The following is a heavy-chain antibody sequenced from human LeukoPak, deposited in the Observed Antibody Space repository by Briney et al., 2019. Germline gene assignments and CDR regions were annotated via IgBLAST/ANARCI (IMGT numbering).Heavy chain of an antibody. CDR3: VKRRDDYSHW. CDR1: GFTFSNYA. V-gene: IGHV3-23*01. CDR2: IRGSGDST. J-gene: IGHJ1*01. Sequence: GGSLRLSCAASGFTFSNYAMSWVRQAPGKGLEWVSGIRGSGDSTYYADSVKGRFTISRDNSKNTLYLQMNSLRAEDTALYYCVKRRDDYSHWWGQGTLVTVSS. D-gene: IGHD5-24*01.